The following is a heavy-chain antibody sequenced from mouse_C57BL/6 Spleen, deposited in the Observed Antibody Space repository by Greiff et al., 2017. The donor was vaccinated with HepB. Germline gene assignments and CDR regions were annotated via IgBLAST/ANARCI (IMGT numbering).Heavy chain of an antibody. CDR1: GYTFTSYW. CDR3: ARGAYYDLGGY. D-gene: IGHD2-4*01. CDR2: IHPNSGST. J-gene: IGHJ2*01. V-gene: IGHV1-64*01. Sequence: QVQLQQPGAELVKPGASVKLSCKASGYTFTSYWMHWVKQRPGQGLEWIGMIHPNSGSTNYNEKFKSKATLTVDKSSSTAYMQLSSLTSEDSAVYYCARGAYYDLGGYWGQGTTLTVSS.